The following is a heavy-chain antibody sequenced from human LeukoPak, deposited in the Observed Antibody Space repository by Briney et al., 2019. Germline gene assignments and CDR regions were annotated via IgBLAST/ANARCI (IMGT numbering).Heavy chain of an antibody. J-gene: IGHJ3*02. D-gene: IGHD3-9*01. V-gene: IGHV1-69*06. CDR1: GGTFSSYA. CDR3: ARARYYDILTGPIAFDI. Sequence: SVKVSCKASGGTFSSYAISWVRQAPGQGLEWMGGIIPTFGTANYAQKFQGRVTITADKSTSTAYMELSSLRSEDTAVYYCARARYYDILTGPIAFDIWGQGTMVTVSS. CDR2: IIPTFGTA.